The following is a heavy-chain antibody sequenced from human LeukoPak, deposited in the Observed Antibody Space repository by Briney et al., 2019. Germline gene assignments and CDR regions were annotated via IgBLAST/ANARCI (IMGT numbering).Heavy chain of an antibody. CDR3: AGWDGYKRFYFDY. CDR1: GGSISSYY. CDR2: IYYSGST. V-gene: IGHV4-59*01. D-gene: IGHD5-24*01. J-gene: IGHJ4*02. Sequence: SETLSLTCTVSGGSISSYYWSWIRQPPGKGLEWIGYIYYSGSTNYNPSLKSRVTISVDTSKNQFSLKLSSVTAADTAVYYCAGWDGYKRFYFDYWGQGTLVTVSS.